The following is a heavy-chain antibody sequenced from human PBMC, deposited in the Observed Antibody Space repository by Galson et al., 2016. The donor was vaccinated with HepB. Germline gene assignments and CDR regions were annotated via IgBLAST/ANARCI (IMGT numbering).Heavy chain of an antibody. J-gene: IGHJ4*02. V-gene: IGHV1-3*01. CDR1: GYTFTTYI. CDR2: INAGNGDT. Sequence: SVKVSCKASGYTFTTYIIHWVRQAPGQRLEWMGCINAGNGDTKDSQKFQGRVTITRDTSATTAYMALSSLKSEDTAMYYCARQGCGSTNCHTVDYWGQGTLVTVSS. CDR3: ARQGCGSTNCHTVDY. D-gene: IGHD2-2*01.